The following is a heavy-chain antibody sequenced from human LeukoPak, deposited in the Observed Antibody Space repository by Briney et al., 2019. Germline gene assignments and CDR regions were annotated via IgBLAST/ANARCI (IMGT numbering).Heavy chain of an antibody. D-gene: IGHD3-22*01. V-gene: IGHV1-24*01. CDR2: FDPEDGET. J-gene: IGHJ5*02. CDR1: GYTLTELS. Sequence: ASVKVSCKVSGYTLTELSMHWVRQAPGKGLEWMGGFDPEDGETIYAQKFQGRVTMTRNTSISTAYMELSSLRSEDTAVYYCARATYYYDSSGHTFDPWGQGTLVTVSS. CDR3: ARATYYYDSSGHTFDP.